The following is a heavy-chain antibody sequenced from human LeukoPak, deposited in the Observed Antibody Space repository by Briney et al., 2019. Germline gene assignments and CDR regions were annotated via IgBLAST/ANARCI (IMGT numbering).Heavy chain of an antibody. Sequence: GASVKVSCKASGYTFTSYYMHWVRQAPGQGLEWMGIINPSGGSTGYAQKFQGGVTMTRDTSTSTVYMELSSLRSEDTAVYYCARVSGSYKPFGYWGQGTLVTVSS. D-gene: IGHD1-26*01. CDR3: ARVSGSYKPFGY. CDR2: INPSGGST. J-gene: IGHJ4*02. V-gene: IGHV1-46*01. CDR1: GYTFTSYY.